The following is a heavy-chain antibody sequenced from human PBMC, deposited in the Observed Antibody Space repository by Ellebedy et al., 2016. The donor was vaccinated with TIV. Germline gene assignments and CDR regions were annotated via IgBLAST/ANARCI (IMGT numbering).Heavy chain of an antibody. CDR3: ARAVTI. J-gene: IGHJ4*02. V-gene: IGHV4-38-2*02. CDR2: IYHSGST. CDR1: GYSISSGYY. Sequence: SETLSLTCTVSGYSISSGYYWGWIRQPPGKGLEWIGSIYHSGSTYYNPSLKSRVTISVDTSKNQFSLKLSSVTAADTAVYYCARAVTIWGQGTLVTVSS. D-gene: IGHD5-18*01.